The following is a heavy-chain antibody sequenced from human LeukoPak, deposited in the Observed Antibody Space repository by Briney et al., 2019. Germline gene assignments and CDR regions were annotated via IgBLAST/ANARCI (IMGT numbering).Heavy chain of an antibody. J-gene: IGHJ4*02. Sequence: GGSLRLSCAASGFSVSSNYMSWVRQAPGKGLEWVSVIYSGGSTYYADSVKGRFTISRDNSKNTLYLQMNSLRAEDTAVYYCARGAYGSGSHDYWGQGTLVTASS. CDR1: GFSVSSNY. V-gene: IGHV3-66*01. CDR2: IYSGGST. D-gene: IGHD3-10*01. CDR3: ARGAYGSGSHDY.